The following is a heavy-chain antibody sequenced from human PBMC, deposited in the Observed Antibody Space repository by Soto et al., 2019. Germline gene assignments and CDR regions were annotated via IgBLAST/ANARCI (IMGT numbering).Heavy chain of an antibody. J-gene: IGHJ4*02. D-gene: IGHD3-10*01. V-gene: IGHV5-51*01. CDR3: ARKFAPEFFDS. Sequence: ESLKISCKGSGYTFSTYWIAWVRQMPGKGLEWMGIIYPGDSDTKYSPAFQGQVTISADKSIKTAYLQWTSLEASDTAMYYCARKFAPEFFDSWGQGTLVTVSS. CDR2: IYPGDSDT. CDR1: GYTFSTYW.